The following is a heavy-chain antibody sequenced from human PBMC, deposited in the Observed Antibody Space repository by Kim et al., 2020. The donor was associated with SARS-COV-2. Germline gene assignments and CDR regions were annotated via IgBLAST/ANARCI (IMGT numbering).Heavy chain of an antibody. V-gene: IGHV4-34*01. CDR2: INHRGST. Sequence: SETLSLTCAVYGGSFSGYYWSWIRQPPGKGLEWIGEINHRGSTNYNPSLKSRVTISVDTSKNQFSLKLSSVTAADTAVYYCARGSPKDPMVRGAYFDYWGQGTLVTVSS. D-gene: IGHD3-10*01. CDR1: GGSFSGYY. J-gene: IGHJ4*02. CDR3: ARGSPKDPMVRGAYFDY.